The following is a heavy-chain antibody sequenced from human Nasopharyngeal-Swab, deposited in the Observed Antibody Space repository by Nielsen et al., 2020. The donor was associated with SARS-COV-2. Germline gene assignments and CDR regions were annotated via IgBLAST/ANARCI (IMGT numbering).Heavy chain of an antibody. CDR3: AKDKRYFDWDGMDV. CDR2: ISTDGGSK. D-gene: IGHD3-9*01. J-gene: IGHJ6*02. CDR1: GFTFSTYG. Sequence: GGSLNPSCAASGFTFSTYGMHWVRPAPGKGLEWGAVISTDGGSKYYADSVKGRFTISRDNSKNTLYLQMNSLRAEDTAVYYCAKDKRYFDWDGMDVWGQGTTVTVSS. V-gene: IGHV3-30*18.